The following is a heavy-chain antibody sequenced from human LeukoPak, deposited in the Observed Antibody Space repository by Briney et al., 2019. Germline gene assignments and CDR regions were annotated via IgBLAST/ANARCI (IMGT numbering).Heavy chain of an antibody. J-gene: IGHJ4*02. CDR2: IYYSGNT. CDR1: GGSISSYY. V-gene: IGHV4-59*01. CDR3: ARDRSYGYFDY. D-gene: IGHD5-18*01. Sequence: PSETLSLTCTVSGGSISSYYWSWIRQPPGEGLEWIGYIYYSGNTNYNPSLKSRVTISVDTSKNQFSLKLNSVTAADTAVYYCARDRSYGYFDYWGQGTLVTVSS.